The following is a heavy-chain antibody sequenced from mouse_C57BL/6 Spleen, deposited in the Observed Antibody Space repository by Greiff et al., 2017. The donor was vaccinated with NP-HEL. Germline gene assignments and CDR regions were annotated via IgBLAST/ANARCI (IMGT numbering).Heavy chain of an antibody. D-gene: IGHD2-1*01. V-gene: IGHV1-82*01. CDR3: ARENVYYGISGFAY. Sequence: VQLQQSGPELVKPGASVKISCKASGYAFSSSWMNWVKQRPGKGLEWIGRIYPGDGDTNYNGKFKGKATLTADKSSSTAYMQLSSLTSEDSAVYFCARENVYYGISGFAYWGQGTLVTVSA. CDR2: IYPGDGDT. CDR1: GYAFSSSW. J-gene: IGHJ3*01.